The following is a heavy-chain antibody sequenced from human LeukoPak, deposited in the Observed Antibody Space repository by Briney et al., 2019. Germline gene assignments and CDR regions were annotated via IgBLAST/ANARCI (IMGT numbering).Heavy chain of an antibody. V-gene: IGHV4-59*01. Sequence: SETLSLTCTVSGGSISSYYWSWIRQPPGKGLEWIGYIYYSGSTNHNPSLKSRVTISVDTSKNQFSLKLSSVTAADTAVYYRARGDYVWGSYRLDAFDIWGQGTMVTVSS. J-gene: IGHJ3*02. CDR1: GGSISSYY. CDR3: ARGDYVWGSYRLDAFDI. CDR2: IYYSGST. D-gene: IGHD3-16*02.